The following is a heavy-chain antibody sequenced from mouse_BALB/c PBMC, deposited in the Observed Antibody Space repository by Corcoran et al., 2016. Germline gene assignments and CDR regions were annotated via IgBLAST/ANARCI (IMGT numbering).Heavy chain of an antibody. Sequence: DVQLQESGPGLVKPSQSLSLTCSLTGYSITSGYYWNWIRQFPGNKLEWMGYISYDGSNNYNPSLKNRISITRDTSKNQFFLKLNSVTTEVTATYYCATLLRPFDYWGQGTTLTVSS. J-gene: IGHJ2*01. CDR1: GYSITSGYY. V-gene: IGHV3-6*02. CDR2: ISYDGSN. CDR3: ATLLRPFDY. D-gene: IGHD1-2*01.